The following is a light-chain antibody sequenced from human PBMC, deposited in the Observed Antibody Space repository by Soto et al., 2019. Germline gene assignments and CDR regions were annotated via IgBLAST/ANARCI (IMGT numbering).Light chain of an antibody. CDR3: QQRSNWPPLT. CDR2: DAS. V-gene: IGKV3-11*01. J-gene: IGKJ4*01. Sequence: VLTQSPATLSLSPGDSGTLYVKASQSVITYLAWYQQKPGQAPRLLIYDASNRATGIPARFSVSGSGTDFTLTSGSLEPEDFPVHSFQQRSNWPPLTFGGEIKVDI. CDR1: QSVITY.